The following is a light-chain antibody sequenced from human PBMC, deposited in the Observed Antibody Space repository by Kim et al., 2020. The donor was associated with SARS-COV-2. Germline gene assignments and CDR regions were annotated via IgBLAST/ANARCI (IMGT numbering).Light chain of an antibody. V-gene: IGLV3-1*01. CDR3: QAWDTGTVV. CDR1: KLGDKY. CDR2: QDN. Sequence: SVSPGQTASITCSGDKLGDKYAYWYQQKPGQSPVLVIYQDNKRPSGIPERFSGSNSGNTATLTISGTQAMDEADYYCQAWDTGTVVFGGGTQLTVL. J-gene: IGLJ2*01.